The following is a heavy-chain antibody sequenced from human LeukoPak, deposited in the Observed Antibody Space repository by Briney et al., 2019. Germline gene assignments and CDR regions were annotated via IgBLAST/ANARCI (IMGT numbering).Heavy chain of an antibody. D-gene: IGHD3-3*01. CDR2: IYPSGST. CDR3: ARDYYDFWPMDV. J-gene: IGHJ6*02. CDR1: GDSISSYY. Sequence: SETLSLTFTVSGDSISSYYWSWIRQPAGKGLEWIGRIYPSGSTNYNPSLKSRVTISVDTSKNQFSLKLSSVTAADTAVYYCARDYYDFWPMDVWGQGTTVTVSS. V-gene: IGHV4-4*07.